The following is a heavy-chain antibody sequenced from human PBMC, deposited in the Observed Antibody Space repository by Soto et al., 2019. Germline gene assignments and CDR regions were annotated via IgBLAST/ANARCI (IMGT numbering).Heavy chain of an antibody. CDR3: ARSGRSSSWYVVNFDP. CDR1: GGTFSSYT. J-gene: IGHJ5*02. Sequence: QVQLVQSGAEVKKPGSSVKVSCKASGGTFSSYTISWARQAPGQGLEWMGRIIPILGIANYAQKFRGRVTITADKSTSTAYMELSSLRSEDTAVYYCARSGRSSSWYVVNFDPWGQGTLVTVSS. CDR2: IIPILGIA. D-gene: IGHD6-13*01. V-gene: IGHV1-69*02.